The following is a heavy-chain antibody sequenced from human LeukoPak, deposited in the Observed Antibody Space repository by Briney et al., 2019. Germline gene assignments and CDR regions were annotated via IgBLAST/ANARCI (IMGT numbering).Heavy chain of an antibody. CDR3: ALGYCSSTSCYGGHFDY. CDR2: MYHTESG. V-gene: IGHV4-38-2*02. D-gene: IGHD2-2*01. Sequence: SETLSLTCTVSGYSISSGYYWGWIRQPPGMGLEWIGNMYHTESGYYNPSLKSRITISVDTSKNQFSLKLSSVTAADTAVYYCALGYCSSTSCYGGHFDYWGQGTLVTVSS. CDR1: GYSISSGYY. J-gene: IGHJ4*02.